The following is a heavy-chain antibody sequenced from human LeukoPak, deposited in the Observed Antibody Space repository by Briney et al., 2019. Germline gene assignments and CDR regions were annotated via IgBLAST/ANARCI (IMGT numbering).Heavy chain of an antibody. Sequence: GGSLRLSCAASGFTFTIFGLNWVRQAPGKGPEWVSYIDARSGITYYADSVQGRFTLSRDNARESVFLQMDSLRVDDTAVYYCARTYDFGRGPPGDAFDNWGPGTWVIVSS. V-gene: IGHV3-48*01. D-gene: IGHD3-3*01. J-gene: IGHJ3*02. CDR3: ARTYDFGRGPPGDAFDN. CDR1: GFTFTIFG. CDR2: IDARSGIT.